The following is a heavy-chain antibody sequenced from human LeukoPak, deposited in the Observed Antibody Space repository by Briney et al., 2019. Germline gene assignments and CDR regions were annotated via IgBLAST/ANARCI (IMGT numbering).Heavy chain of an antibody. J-gene: IGHJ4*02. CDR2: ISYDGTNN. CDR3: ARDLAWGAFDY. V-gene: IGHV3-30*03. D-gene: IGHD7-27*01. CDR1: GFTFSSYG. Sequence: GGSLRLSCAASGFTFSSYGMHWVRQAPGKGLEWVAVISYDGTNNYYADSVKGRFTISRDDSKNTLSLQMNSLRVEDTATYYCARDLAWGAFDYWGQGTLVTVSS.